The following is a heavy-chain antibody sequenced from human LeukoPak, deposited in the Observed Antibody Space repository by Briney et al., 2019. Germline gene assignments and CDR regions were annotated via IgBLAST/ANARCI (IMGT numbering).Heavy chain of an antibody. CDR2: IRGSGGTT. CDR3: AKPPRGDYRYTFDY. V-gene: IGHV3-23*01. CDR1: GITFSSYV. Sequence: GGTLRLSCTASGITFSSYVMSWVRQAPGKGLEWVSSIRGSGGTTDYADSVKGRFTISRDNSKNTLYLQVNSLRAEDTAIYYCAKPPRGDYRYTFDYWGQGTLVTVSS. D-gene: IGHD4-17*01. J-gene: IGHJ4*02.